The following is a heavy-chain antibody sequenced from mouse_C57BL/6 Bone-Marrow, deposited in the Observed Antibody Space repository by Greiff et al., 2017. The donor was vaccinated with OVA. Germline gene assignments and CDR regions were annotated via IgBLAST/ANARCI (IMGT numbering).Heavy chain of an antibody. CDR2: IHPNSGST. J-gene: IGHJ3*01. CDR3: AREGLTGRFAY. Sequence: QVQLQQPGAELVKPGASVKLSCKASGYTFTSYWMHWVKQRPGQGLEWIGMIHPNSGSTNYNEKFKSKATLTVDKSSSTAYMQLSSLTSEDSAVYYCAREGLTGRFAYWGQGTLVTVSA. D-gene: IGHD4-1*01. CDR1: GYTFTSYW. V-gene: IGHV1-64*01.